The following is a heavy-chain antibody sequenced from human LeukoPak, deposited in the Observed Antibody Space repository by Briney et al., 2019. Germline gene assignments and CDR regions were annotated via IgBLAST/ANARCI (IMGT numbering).Heavy chain of an antibody. D-gene: IGHD6-13*01. J-gene: IGHJ4*02. Sequence: PSETLSLTCTVSGGSISSGGYYWSWIRQHPGTGLEWIGYIYYSGSTYYNPSLKSRVTISVDTSKNQFSLKLSSVTAADTAVYYCARGGYSSSWSHDYWGQGTLVTVSS. V-gene: IGHV4-31*03. CDR1: GGSISSGGYY. CDR3: ARGGYSSSWSHDY. CDR2: IYYSGST.